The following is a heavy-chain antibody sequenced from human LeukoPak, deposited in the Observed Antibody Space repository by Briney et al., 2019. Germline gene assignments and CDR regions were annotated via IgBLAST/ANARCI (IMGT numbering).Heavy chain of an antibody. CDR1: GYTFTGYY. Sequence: ASVKVSCKASGYTFTGYYMHWVRQAPGQGLEWMGWINPNSGGTNYAQKLQGRVTMTTDTSTSTAYMELRSLRSDDTAVYYCARVPPKEHSGSYYREVDYWGQGTLVTVSS. CDR2: INPNSGGT. D-gene: IGHD1-26*01. CDR3: ARVPPKEHSGSYYREVDY. V-gene: IGHV1-2*02. J-gene: IGHJ4*02.